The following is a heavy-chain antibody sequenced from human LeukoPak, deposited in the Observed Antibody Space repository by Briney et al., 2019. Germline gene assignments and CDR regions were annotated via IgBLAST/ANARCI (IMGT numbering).Heavy chain of an antibody. CDR2: INWNGGST. J-gene: IGHJ4*02. CDR1: GFTLDDHG. CDR3: AAGDRNGWYFDY. V-gene: IGHV3-20*04. Sequence: GGSLRLPCAASGFTLDDHGMSWVRQVPGKGLEWVSGINWNGGSTGYADSVKGRFTISRDNAKNSLYLQMNSLRAEDTALYYCAAGDRNGWYFDYWGQGTLVTVSS. D-gene: IGHD6-19*01.